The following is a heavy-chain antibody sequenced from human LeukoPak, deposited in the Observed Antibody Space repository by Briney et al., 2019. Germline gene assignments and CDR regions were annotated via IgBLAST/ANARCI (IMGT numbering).Heavy chain of an antibody. J-gene: IGHJ4*02. V-gene: IGHV3-48*01. D-gene: IGHD2-2*02. Sequence: GGSLRLSCVASGFTFSTYSMNWVRQAPGRGLEWVSYISSSSTTIYYADSVKGRFTISRDNAKNSLYLQMNSLRAEDTAVYYCARDGSRLVPASIIDYWGQGSLVTVSS. CDR1: GFTFSTYS. CDR3: ARDGSRLVPASIIDY. CDR2: ISSSSTTI.